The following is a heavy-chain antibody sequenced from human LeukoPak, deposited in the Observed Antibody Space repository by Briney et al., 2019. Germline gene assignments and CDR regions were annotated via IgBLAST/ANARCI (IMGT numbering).Heavy chain of an antibody. CDR2: INPNSGGT. CDR3: ARAKWELLENWFDP. Sequence: ASVKVSCKASGYTFTGYYMHWVRQAPGQGLEWMGWINPNSGGTNYAQKFQGRVTMTRDTSISTAYMELSRLRSDDTAVYYCARAKWELLENWFDPWGQGTLVTVSS. CDR1: GYTFTGYY. V-gene: IGHV1-2*02. D-gene: IGHD1-26*01. J-gene: IGHJ5*02.